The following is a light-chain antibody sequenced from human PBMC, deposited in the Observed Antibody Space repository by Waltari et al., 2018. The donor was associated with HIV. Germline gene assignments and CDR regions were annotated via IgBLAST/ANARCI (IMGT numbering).Light chain of an antibody. CDR1: NSNIGNNY. CDR2: DNN. CDR3: GTWDSSLSAVL. J-gene: IGLJ2*01. V-gene: IGLV1-51*01. Sequence: QSVLTPPPSVSAAPGQTVTISCSGSNSNIGNNYVSWYQQLPGTAPKLLIYDNNKRPSGIPDRFSGSKSGTSATLGITGLQTGDEADYYCGTWDSSLSAVLFGGGTQLTVL.